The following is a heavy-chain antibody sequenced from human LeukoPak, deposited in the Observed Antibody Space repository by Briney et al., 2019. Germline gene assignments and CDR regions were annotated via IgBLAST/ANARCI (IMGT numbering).Heavy chain of an antibody. CDR2: IYYSGST. V-gene: IGHV4-59*01. Sequence: SETLSLTCTVSGGSISSYYWSWIRQPPGKGLEWIGYIYYSGSTNYNPSLKGRVTISVDTSKNQFSLKLSSVTAADTAVYYCARALPLIAEGGYYFDYWGQGTLVTVSS. D-gene: IGHD6-13*01. J-gene: IGHJ4*02. CDR3: ARALPLIAEGGYYFDY. CDR1: GGSISSYY.